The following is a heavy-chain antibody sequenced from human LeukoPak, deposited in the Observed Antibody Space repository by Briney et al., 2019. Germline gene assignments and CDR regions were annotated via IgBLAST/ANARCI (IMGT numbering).Heavy chain of an antibody. CDR3: ARDSPPNITGMTFHYYYYYGMGV. Sequence: ASVKVSCKASGYTFTSYGISWVRQAPGQGLEWMGWISAYNGHTNYAQKFQGRVTMTTDTSTSTAYMELRSLRSDDTAVYYCARDSPPNITGMTFHYYYYYGMGVWGQGTTVTVSS. CDR2: ISAYNGHT. CDR1: GYTFTSYG. V-gene: IGHV1-18*01. J-gene: IGHJ6*01. D-gene: IGHD1-20*01.